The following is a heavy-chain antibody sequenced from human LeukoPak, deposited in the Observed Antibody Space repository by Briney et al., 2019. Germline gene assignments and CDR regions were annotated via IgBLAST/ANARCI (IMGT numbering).Heavy chain of an antibody. CDR2: MSANSGGT. Sequence: GASVKVSCKASGYTFTGYYMHWVRQAPGQGLEWMGWMSANSGGTNYAQKFRGRVTMTRDTSISTAYMELSRLRSDDTAVYYYARFGGSGSYYNYHFDFWGQGTLVTVSS. CDR1: GYTFTGYY. D-gene: IGHD3-10*01. J-gene: IGHJ4*02. CDR3: ARFGGSGSYYNYHFDF. V-gene: IGHV1-2*02.